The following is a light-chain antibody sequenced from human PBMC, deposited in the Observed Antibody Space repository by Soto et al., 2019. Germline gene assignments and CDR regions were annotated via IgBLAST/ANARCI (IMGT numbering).Light chain of an antibody. CDR1: QGIRNY. Sequence: EIVLTQSPATLSLSPGQRAALSCRPSQGIRNYLAWYLQRPGQAPRLISHDASKRATGIPARFSGSGSGTAFTLTISSLESEDFAVYYRQQGTNCPRLSFCGGTKVDI. CDR3: QQGTNCPRLS. J-gene: IGKJ4*01. V-gene: IGKV3-11*01. CDR2: DAS.